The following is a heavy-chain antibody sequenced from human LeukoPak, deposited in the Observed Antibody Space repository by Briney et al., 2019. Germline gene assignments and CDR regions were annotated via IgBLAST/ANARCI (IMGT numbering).Heavy chain of an antibody. J-gene: IGHJ4*02. CDR3: VSMRRVVLRGTSKTYYFDY. Sequence: GESLRLSCAASGFTFSDYYMTWIRQAPGKGLEWVSYISNGSSYTNYADSVKGRFTISRDNAKNSLYLQMTSLRAEDTAVYYRVSMRRVVLRGTSKTYYFDYWGQGTLVTVSS. D-gene: IGHD2/OR15-2a*01. CDR1: GFTFSDYY. CDR2: ISNGSSYT. V-gene: IGHV3-11*03.